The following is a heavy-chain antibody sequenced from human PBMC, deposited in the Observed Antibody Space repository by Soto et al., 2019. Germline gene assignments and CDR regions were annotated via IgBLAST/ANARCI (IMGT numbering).Heavy chain of an antibody. CDR3: ARRSEATRAFDI. J-gene: IGHJ3*02. CDR1: GGSINSNRYN. CDR2: IYYSGTT. D-gene: IGHD1-26*01. Sequence: SETLSLTCTVSGGSINSNRYNWGWIRQPPGKGLESIGTIYYSGTTYYNPSLKSRVTISVDTSKNQFSLKLTPVTAADTAVYYCARRSEATRAFDIWGQGTMVTVSS. V-gene: IGHV4-39*01.